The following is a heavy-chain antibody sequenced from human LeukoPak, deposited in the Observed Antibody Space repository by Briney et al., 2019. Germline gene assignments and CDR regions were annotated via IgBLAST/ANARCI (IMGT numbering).Heavy chain of an antibody. CDR3: ARTGTIDFFYFDC. Sequence: SQTLSLTCAISGDSFSSNSAAWNWIRQSPSRGLEWLGRTHYRSQWFNDYAVSVKSRITISSDTPKNQFSLQLSSVTPEDTAVYYCARTGTIDFFYFDCWGQGTLVTVSS. CDR1: GDSFSSNSAA. J-gene: IGHJ4*02. V-gene: IGHV6-1*01. D-gene: IGHD1-7*01. CDR2: THYRSQWFN.